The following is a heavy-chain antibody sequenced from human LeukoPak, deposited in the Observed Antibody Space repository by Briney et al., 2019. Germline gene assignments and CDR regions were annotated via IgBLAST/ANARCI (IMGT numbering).Heavy chain of an antibody. CDR1: GGSITNSSYY. D-gene: IGHD3-22*01. CDR2: IYTSGST. J-gene: IGHJ5*02. V-gene: IGHV4-61*02. CDR3: ARCQDIYDSSGYYLNWFDP. Sequence: PSETLSLTCTVSGGSITNSSYYWAWVRQPAGKGLEWIGRIYTSGSTNYNPSLKSRVTMSVDTSKNQFSLKLSSVTAADTAVYYCARCQDIYDSSGYYLNWFDPWGQGTLVTVSS.